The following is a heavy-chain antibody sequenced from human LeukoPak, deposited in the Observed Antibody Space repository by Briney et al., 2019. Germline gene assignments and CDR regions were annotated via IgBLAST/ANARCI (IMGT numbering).Heavy chain of an antibody. D-gene: IGHD6-13*01. CDR2: ISSSSSYI. CDR1: GFTFSSYS. V-gene: IGHV3-21*01. J-gene: IGHJ6*02. Sequence: GGSLRLSCAASGFTFSSYSMNWVRQAPGKGLEWVSSISSSSSYIYYADSVKGRFTISRDNAKNSLYLRMNSLRAEDTAVYYCARDRRRSSSWFGTQEGGMDVWGQGTTVTVSS. CDR3: ARDRRRSSSWFGTQEGGMDV.